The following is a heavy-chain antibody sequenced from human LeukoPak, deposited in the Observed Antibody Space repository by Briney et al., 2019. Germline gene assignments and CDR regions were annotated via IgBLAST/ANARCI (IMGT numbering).Heavy chain of an antibody. CDR1: GGSFSDYY. CDR2: INHSGST. V-gene: IGHV4-34*01. Sequence: SETLSLTCAVYGGSFSDYYWSWIRQPPGKGLEWIGEINHSGSTNYNPSLKSRVTISVDKSKNQFSLRLTSMTAADTAVYYCARGLAYGDRRSVGYWGQGTLVTVSS. J-gene: IGHJ4*02. CDR3: ARGLAYGDRRSVGY. D-gene: IGHD4-17*01.